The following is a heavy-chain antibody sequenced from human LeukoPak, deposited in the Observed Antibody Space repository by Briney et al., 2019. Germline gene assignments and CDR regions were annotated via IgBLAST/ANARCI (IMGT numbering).Heavy chain of an antibody. V-gene: IGHV1-2*02. CDR1: GYTFTGQY. CDR2: INPNSGGT. D-gene: IGHD4-23*01. CDR3: ARVGVGTSYFFDY. Sequence: GAPVKVSCKASGYTFTGQYMHWVRQAPGQGLEWMGWINPNSGGTSYAQKFQGRVTITRDTSISTAYMELSRLRSDDTAVYYCARVGVGTSYFFDYWGQGNLVTVSS. J-gene: IGHJ4*02.